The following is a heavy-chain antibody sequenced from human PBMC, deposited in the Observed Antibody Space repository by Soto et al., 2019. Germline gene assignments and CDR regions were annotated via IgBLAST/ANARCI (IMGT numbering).Heavy chain of an antibody. CDR2: IYYSGST. J-gene: IGHJ6*02. D-gene: IGHD4-4*01. CDR1: GGSISSSSYY. CDR3: ARHTHSSPYGGMDV. V-gene: IGHV4-39*01. Sequence: SETLSLTCTVSGGSISSSSYYWGWIRQPPGKGLEWIGSIYYSGSTYYNPSLKSRVTISVDTSKNQFSLKLSSVTAADTAVYYCARHTHSSPYGGMDVWGQGTTVTVSS.